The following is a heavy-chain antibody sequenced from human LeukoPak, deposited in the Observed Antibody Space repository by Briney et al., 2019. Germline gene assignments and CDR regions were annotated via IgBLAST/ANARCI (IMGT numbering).Heavy chain of an antibody. CDR3: ARDGYCTNGVCYYYYYYMDV. J-gene: IGHJ6*03. CDR1: GGSINSTTHH. Sequence: NSSETLSLTCTVSGGSINSTTHHWDWIRQPPGKGLEWIGSVYYSGSSFSNPSLRSRVTISVDTSKNQFFLRLNSVTATDTAVYYCARDGYCTNGVCYYYYYYMDVWGKGTTVTVSS. V-gene: IGHV4-39*07. CDR2: VYYSGSS. D-gene: IGHD2-8*01.